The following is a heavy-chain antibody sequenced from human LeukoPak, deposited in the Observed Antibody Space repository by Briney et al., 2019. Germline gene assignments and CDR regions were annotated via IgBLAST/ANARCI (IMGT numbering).Heavy chain of an antibody. Sequence: GGSLRLSCVASGLNFNRRWMDWVRRAPGQGLEWVASIKEDGSETHYVDSVRGRFTISRDNDKNSLYLQMNNVRAEDTAMYYCAGDGGWWRFDFWGQGALVTVSS. CDR2: IKEDGSET. CDR3: AGDGGWWRFDF. CDR1: GLNFNRRW. V-gene: IGHV3-7*03. D-gene: IGHD2-8*02. J-gene: IGHJ4*02.